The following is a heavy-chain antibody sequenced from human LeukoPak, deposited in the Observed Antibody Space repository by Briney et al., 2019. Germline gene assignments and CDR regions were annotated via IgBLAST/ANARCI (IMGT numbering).Heavy chain of an antibody. CDR1: TLTFSTYW. CDR2: INQDGSVK. CDR3: ARDPGFSSFDY. J-gene: IGHJ4*02. V-gene: IGHV3-7*01. D-gene: IGHD3-3*02. Sequence: GGSLRLSCAASTLTFSTYWMTWVRQAPGKGLEFVANINQDGSVKNYVGSVKGRFTISRDNAKNSLYLQMNSLRADDTAVYYCARDPGFSSFDYWGQGTLVTVSS.